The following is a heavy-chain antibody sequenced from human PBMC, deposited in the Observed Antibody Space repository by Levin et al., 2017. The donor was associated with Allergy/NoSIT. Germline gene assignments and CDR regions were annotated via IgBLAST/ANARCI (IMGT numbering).Heavy chain of an antibody. CDR2: IFSGGST. CDR3: AAGYSSSWYVYY. D-gene: IGHD6-13*01. Sequence: PGGSLRLSCAASGFTVSTNYMSWVRQAPGKGLEWVSLIFSGGSTYYADSVKGRFTSSRDNSKNTLYLQMNSLRVEDTAVYFCAAGYSSSWYVYYWGQGTLVTVSS. CDR1: GFTVSTNY. J-gene: IGHJ4*02. V-gene: IGHV3-53*01.